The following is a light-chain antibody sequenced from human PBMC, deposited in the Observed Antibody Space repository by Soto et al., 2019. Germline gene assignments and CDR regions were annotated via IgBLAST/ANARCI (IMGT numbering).Light chain of an antibody. CDR3: ATWDSSLSAAV. CDR2: DNN. J-gene: IGLJ7*01. V-gene: IGLV1-51*01. CDR1: SSNIGNNY. Sequence: QSVLTQPPSVSAAPGQKVTISCSGSSSNIGNNYVSWYQQLPGTAPKLLIYDNNKRPSGIPDRFSGSKSGTSATLGITGLQTGDEADYYCATWDSSLSAAVFGGGTQLTVL.